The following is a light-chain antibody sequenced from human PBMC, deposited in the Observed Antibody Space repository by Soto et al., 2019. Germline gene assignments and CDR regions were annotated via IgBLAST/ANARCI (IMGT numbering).Light chain of an antibody. Sequence: IKLYQSPSSLSATVGDRVTITCRASQAIRNDLVWYQQKPGQPPKLLIYWASTRESGVPDRFSGSGSGTHFTLTISSLQTEDVAVYYCQQYFFSPATFGGGTKVDIK. CDR3: QQYFFSPAT. J-gene: IGKJ4*01. CDR2: WAS. CDR1: QAIRND. V-gene: IGKV1-27*01.